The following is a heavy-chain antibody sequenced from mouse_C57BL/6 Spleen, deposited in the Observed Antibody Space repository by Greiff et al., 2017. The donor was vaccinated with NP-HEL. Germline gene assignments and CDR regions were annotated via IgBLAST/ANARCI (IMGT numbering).Heavy chain of an antibody. CDR1: GFNIKDDY. CDR3: TFYGNFDY. CDR2: IDPENGDT. D-gene: IGHD2-1*01. J-gene: IGHJ2*01. Sequence: EVQLQQSGAELVRPGASVKLSCTASGFNIKDDYMHWVKQRPEQGLEWIGWIDPENGDTEYASKFQGKATITADTSSNTAYLQLSSLTSEDTAVDYCTFYGNFDYWGQGTTLTVSS. V-gene: IGHV14-4*01.